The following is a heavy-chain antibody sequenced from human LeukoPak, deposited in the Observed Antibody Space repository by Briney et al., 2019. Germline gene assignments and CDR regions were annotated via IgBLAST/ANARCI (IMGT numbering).Heavy chain of an antibody. Sequence: SVKVSCKASGGTFSSYAISWVRQAPGQGLEWMGGIIPIFGTANYAQKFQGRVTITADESTSTAYMELSSLRSEDTAVYYCASPAVTYYYDSSGYYYDSAEYFQHWGQGTLVTVSS. V-gene: IGHV1-69*13. CDR1: GGTFSSYA. J-gene: IGHJ1*01. CDR3: ASPAVTYYYDSSGYYYDSAEYFQH. D-gene: IGHD3-22*01. CDR2: IIPIFGTA.